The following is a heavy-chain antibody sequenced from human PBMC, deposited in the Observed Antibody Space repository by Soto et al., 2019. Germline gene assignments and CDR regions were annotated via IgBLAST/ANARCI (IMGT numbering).Heavy chain of an antibody. J-gene: IGHJ6*02. CDR2: IYYSGST. D-gene: IGHD3-9*01. CDR3: ARSSPGLVVYHYYYYGMDV. Sequence: PSETLSLACTVSGGCISSYYWSWIRQPPGKGLEWIGYIYYSGSTNYNPSLKSRVTISVDTSKNQFSLKMSSVTAADTAVYHCARSSPGLVVYHYYYYGMDVWGQGTTVTVSS. CDR1: GGCISSYY. V-gene: IGHV4-59*01.